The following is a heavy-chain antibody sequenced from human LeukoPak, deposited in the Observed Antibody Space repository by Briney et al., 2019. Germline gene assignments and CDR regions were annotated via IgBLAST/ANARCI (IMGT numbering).Heavy chain of an antibody. CDR2: IIPIFGTA. Sequence: SVKVSCKASGGTFSSYAISWVRQAPGQGLEWMGGIIPIFGTANYAQKFQGRVTITADESTSTAYMELSSLRSEDTAVYYCARVGINYYDSSGYYIYFDYWGQGTLVTVSS. CDR3: ARVGINYYDSSGYYIYFDY. V-gene: IGHV1-69*13. D-gene: IGHD3-22*01. CDR1: GGTFSSYA. J-gene: IGHJ4*02.